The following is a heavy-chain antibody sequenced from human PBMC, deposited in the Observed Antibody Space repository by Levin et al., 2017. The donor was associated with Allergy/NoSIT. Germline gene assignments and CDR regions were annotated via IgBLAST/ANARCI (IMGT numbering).Heavy chain of an antibody. J-gene: IGHJ5*02. Sequence: QSGGSLRLSCAASGFTFTTYAMHWFRQAPGKGLEWVAAISYDGNRRFYADSVKGRFTISRDNSKNTLYLQMDSLRGEDTSVYHCVRDTGHVDSNWLDTWGQGTLVTVSS. CDR1: GFTFTTYA. CDR3: VRDTGHVDSNWLDT. CDR2: ISYDGNRR. D-gene: IGHD1-14*01. V-gene: IGHV3-30-3*01.